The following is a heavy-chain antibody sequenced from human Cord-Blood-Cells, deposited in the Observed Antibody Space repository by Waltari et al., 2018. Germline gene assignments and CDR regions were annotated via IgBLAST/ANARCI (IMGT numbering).Heavy chain of an antibody. J-gene: IGHJ4*02. Sequence: EVQLVQSGAEVKKPGESLKISCKGSGYSFTSYWIGWVRQLPGKGLELMGIREPGDSDSRYSPSFHVLVTTSDVKSSSTAYLQWSGLKASDTAMYYWARHSSGWYGVDYWGQGTLVTVSS. CDR2: REPGDSDS. CDR3: ARHSSGWYGVDY. D-gene: IGHD6-19*01. CDR1: GYSFTSYW. V-gene: IGHV5-51*01.